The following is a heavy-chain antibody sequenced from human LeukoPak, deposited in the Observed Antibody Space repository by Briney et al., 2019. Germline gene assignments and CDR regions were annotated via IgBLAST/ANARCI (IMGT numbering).Heavy chain of an antibody. CDR2: IIPMFGTT. CDR1: GGTFSSYA. J-gene: IGHJ6*03. Sequence: SVKVSCKASGGTFSSYAISWVRQAPGQGLEWMGGIIPMFGTTKYAQKFQGRVTITADESTSIAYLEMNSLRSEDTAVYYCARDVPIDVDIAATGVNFYSYMDVWGKGTTVIISS. V-gene: IGHV1-69*13. CDR3: ARDVPIDVDIAATGVNFYSYMDV. D-gene: IGHD6-13*01.